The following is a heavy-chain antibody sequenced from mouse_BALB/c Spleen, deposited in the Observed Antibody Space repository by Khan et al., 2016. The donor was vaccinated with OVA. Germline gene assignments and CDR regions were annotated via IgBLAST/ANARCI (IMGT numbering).Heavy chain of an antibody. V-gene: IGHV5-6*01. J-gene: IGHJ3*01. D-gene: IGHD1-1*01. CDR3: ARLAYYYNSEGFAY. CDR2: INTGGAYT. CDR1: GFTFSTYG. Sequence: EVELVESGGDFVRPGGSLKLSRAASGFTFSTYGMSWVRQTPDKRLEWVATINTGGAYTYYPDTVKGRFTISRDNAKNTLYLQLSSLKSEDTAIYYGARLAYYYNSEGFAYWGRGTLVTVSA.